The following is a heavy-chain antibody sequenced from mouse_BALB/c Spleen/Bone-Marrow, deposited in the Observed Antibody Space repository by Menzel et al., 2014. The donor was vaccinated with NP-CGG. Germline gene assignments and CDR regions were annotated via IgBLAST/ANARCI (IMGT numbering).Heavy chain of an antibody. CDR1: GFTFSSYA. Sequence: EVMLVESGGGLVKPGGSLKLSCAASGFTFSSYAMSWVRQTPGKRLEWVASISSGSSTYYPDSVKGRFTISRDNARNILYLQMSSLRSEDTAMYYCARGRTRGYTMDYWGQGTSVTVSS. CDR3: ARGRTRGYTMDY. J-gene: IGHJ4*01. V-gene: IGHV5-6-5*01. CDR2: ISSGSST.